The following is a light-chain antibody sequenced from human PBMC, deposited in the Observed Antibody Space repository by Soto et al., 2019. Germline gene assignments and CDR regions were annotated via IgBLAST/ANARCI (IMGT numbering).Light chain of an antibody. CDR1: QSISSW. CDR2: KAS. Sequence: DIQMTQSPSTLSASVGDRVTITCRANQSISSWLAWYQQKPGKAPKLLIYKASSLESGVPSRFSGSGSGTEFTLTISSLQPDDFATYYCQQYNSWWTFGQGTKLEIK. CDR3: QQYNSWWT. V-gene: IGKV1-5*03. J-gene: IGKJ2*02.